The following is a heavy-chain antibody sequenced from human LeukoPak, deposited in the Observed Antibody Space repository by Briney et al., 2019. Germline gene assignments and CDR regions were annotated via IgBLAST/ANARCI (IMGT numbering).Heavy chain of an antibody. D-gene: IGHD3-3*01. CDR1: GYTFTGYY. CDR2: INPNSGGT. V-gene: IGHV1-2*06. CDR3: ARGGAYYDFWSGYYIYVY. J-gene: IGHJ4*02. Sequence: ASVKVSCKXSGYTFTGYYMHWVRQSPGQGFEWMGRINPNSGGTNYAQKFQGRVTMTRDTSISTAYMELSRLRSDDTAVYYCARGGAYYDFWSGYYIYVYWGQGTLVTVSS.